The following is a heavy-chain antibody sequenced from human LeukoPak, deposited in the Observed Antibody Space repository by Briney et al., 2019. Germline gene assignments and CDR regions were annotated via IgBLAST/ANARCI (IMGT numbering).Heavy chain of an antibody. CDR3: ANSYGSGSRFDF. D-gene: IGHD3-10*01. J-gene: IGHJ4*02. CDR1: GGSFSGYY. V-gene: IGHV4-34*01. Sequence: SETLSLTCAVYGGSFSGYYWSWIRQPPGKGLEWIGEINHSGSTNYKPSLKSRVTISVDTPKNQFSLKLSSVTAADTAVYYCANSYGSGSRFDFWGQGTLVTVSS. CDR2: INHSGST.